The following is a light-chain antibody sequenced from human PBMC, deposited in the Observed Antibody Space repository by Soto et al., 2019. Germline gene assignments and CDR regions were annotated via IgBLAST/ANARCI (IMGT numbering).Light chain of an antibody. CDR2: DTS. CDR3: QQYHNSPRT. V-gene: IGKV3-20*01. Sequence: ETVLTQSPGTLSLSPGERATLSCRASQSVGGSSLAWYQQRPGQAPRLLIYDTSTRATGIPDRFSGSGSGTDFTLTISRLEPEDFAVYSCQQYHNSPRTFGQGTKVDIK. CDR1: QSVGGSS. J-gene: IGKJ1*01.